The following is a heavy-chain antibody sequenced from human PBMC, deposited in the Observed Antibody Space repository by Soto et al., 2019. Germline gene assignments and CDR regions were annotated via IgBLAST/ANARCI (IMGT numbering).Heavy chain of an antibody. V-gene: IGHV4-34*01. CDR1: GGSLSGYY. CDR3: ARHFGRVFDI. J-gene: IGHJ3*02. CDR2: IHHSGST. D-gene: IGHD3-10*01. Sequence: QVQLQQWGAGLLKPSETLSLTCAVYGGSLSGYYWSWIRQPPGKGLEWIGEIHHSGSTKYNPSLKSRVTISVDTSKNQFSLKLSSVTAADTAGYYFARHFGRVFDIWGQGTMVTVSS.